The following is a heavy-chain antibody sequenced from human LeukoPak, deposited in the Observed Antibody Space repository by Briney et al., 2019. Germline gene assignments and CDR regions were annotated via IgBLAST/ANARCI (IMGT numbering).Heavy chain of an antibody. CDR1: GFTFRSYG. J-gene: IGHJ4*02. CDR3: ARTLHDFWSGYYISEGYFDY. V-gene: IGHV3-30*02. Sequence: GGSLRLSCAASGFTFRSYGMHWVRQGPGKGLEWVAFTRNDGSNKYYADSVKGRFTISRDNSKNTLYLQMNSLRAEDTAVYYCARTLHDFWSGYYISEGYFDYWGQGTLVTVSS. CDR2: TRNDGSNK. D-gene: IGHD3-3*01.